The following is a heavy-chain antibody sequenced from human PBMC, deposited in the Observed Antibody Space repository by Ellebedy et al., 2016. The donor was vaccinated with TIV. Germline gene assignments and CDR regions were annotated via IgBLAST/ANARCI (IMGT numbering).Heavy chain of an antibody. V-gene: IGHV1-8*01. D-gene: IGHD5-12*01. CDR1: GYTFSSYD. Sequence: ASVKVSXKASGYTFSSYDINWVRQAPGQGLEWVAWMNPNGDSPEYPQKFQGRVTMTRNTSASTAYLELSSLRPEDTAVYYCARRRGYASWWFDAWGQGTLVSVSS. CDR3: ARRRGYASWWFDA. CDR2: MNPNGDSP. J-gene: IGHJ5*02.